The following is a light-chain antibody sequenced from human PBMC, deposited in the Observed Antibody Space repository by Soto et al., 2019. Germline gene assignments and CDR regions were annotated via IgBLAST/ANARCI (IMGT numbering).Light chain of an antibody. CDR1: QSLLHRNGYNY. V-gene: IGKV2-28*01. CDR3: MQALQTLLT. CDR2: LGS. Sequence: DIVMTQSPLSLPVTPGEPASISCRSSQSLLHRNGYNYLDWYLQKPGQSRQLLIYLGSNRASGVPDRFSGSGSGTDFTLKISRVEAEDVGVYYCMQALQTLLTFGGGTKVEIK. J-gene: IGKJ4*01.